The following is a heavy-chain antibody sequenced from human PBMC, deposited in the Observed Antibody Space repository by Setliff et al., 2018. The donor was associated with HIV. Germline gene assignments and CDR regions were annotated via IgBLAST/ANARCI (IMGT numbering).Heavy chain of an antibody. J-gene: IGHJ6*02. CDR1: GYTFTRYD. D-gene: IGHD3-9*01. Sequence: ASVKVSCKASGYTFTRYDINWVRQATGQGPEWMGWMNPNSANTGYAQKFQGRVTMTRNTSISTAYMELSSLRSEDTAVYYCARGPPRDILTGYYKWGRETYYYYYGMDVWGQGTTVTVSS. CDR3: ARGPPRDILTGYYKWGRETYYYYYGMDV. V-gene: IGHV1-8*01. CDR2: MNPNSANT.